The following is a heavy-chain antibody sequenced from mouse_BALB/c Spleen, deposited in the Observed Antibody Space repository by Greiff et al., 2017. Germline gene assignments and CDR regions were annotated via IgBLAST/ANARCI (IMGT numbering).Heavy chain of an antibody. CDR2: ISNGGGST. D-gene: IGHD5-1*01. Sequence: EVKVVESGGGLVQPGGSLKLSCAASGFTFSSYTMSWVRQTPEKRLEWVAYISNGGGSTYYPDTVKGRFTISRDNAKNTLYLQMSSLKSEDTAMYCCTRHGTFSALDSWGQGTSATVSS. V-gene: IGHV5-12-2*01. J-gene: IGHJ4*01. CDR1: GFTFSSYT. CDR3: TRHGTFSALDS.